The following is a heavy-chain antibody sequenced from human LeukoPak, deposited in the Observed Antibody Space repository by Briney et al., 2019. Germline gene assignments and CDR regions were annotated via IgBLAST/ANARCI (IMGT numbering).Heavy chain of an antibody. CDR1: GYTFTDYY. Sequence: ASVKVSCKASGYTFTDYYIHWVRQAPGQGLEWMGWINSNSGGSNYAQKFQGRVTMTRDTSISAAYMELSSLRSDDTAVYYCARDEPGEDFDYWGQGTLVTVSS. V-gene: IGHV1-2*02. CDR2: INSNSGGS. D-gene: IGHD1-26*01. CDR3: ARDEPGEDFDY. J-gene: IGHJ4*02.